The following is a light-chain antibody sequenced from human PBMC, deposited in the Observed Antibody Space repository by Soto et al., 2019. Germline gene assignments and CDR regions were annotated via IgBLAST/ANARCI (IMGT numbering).Light chain of an antibody. Sequence: DIQMTQSPSSLSASVGDTVTITCRASQSISSYLNWYQQKPGKAPKLLIYAASSLQSGVPSRVSGSGSGTDFTLTISSLQPEDFATYYCQQSYSTPPFGQGTRLEIK. J-gene: IGKJ5*01. V-gene: IGKV1-39*01. CDR1: QSISSY. CDR2: AAS. CDR3: QQSYSTPP.